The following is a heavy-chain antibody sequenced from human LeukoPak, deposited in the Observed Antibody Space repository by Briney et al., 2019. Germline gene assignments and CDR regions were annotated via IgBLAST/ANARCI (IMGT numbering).Heavy chain of an antibody. V-gene: IGHV4-59*01. D-gene: IGHD4-17*01. Sequence: KPSETLSLTCTVSGDSISSYYWSWIRQLPGKGLEWIGYIYYSGSTNYNPSLKSRVTISVDTSKNQFSLKLSSVTAADTAVYYCARGSYGPVLFDYWGQGTLVTVSS. CDR1: GDSISSYY. CDR3: ARGSYGPVLFDY. J-gene: IGHJ4*02. CDR2: IYYSGST.